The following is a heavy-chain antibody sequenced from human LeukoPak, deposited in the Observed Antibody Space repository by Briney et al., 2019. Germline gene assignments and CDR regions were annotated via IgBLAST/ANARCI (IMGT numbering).Heavy chain of an antibody. J-gene: IGHJ4*02. Sequence: ASVKVSCKASGYTFTSYYMHWVRQAPGQGLEWVGIINPSGGSTSYAQKFQGRVTMTRDTSTSTVYMELSSLRSEDTAVYYCAKVAASSGELLWDLDYWGQGTLVTVSS. V-gene: IGHV1-46*03. CDR2: INPSGGST. CDR1: GYTFTSYY. D-gene: IGHD3-10*01. CDR3: AKVAASSGELLWDLDY.